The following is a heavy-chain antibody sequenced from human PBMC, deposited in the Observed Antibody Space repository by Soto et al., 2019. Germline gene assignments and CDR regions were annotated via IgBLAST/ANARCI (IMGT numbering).Heavy chain of an antibody. V-gene: IGHV6-1*01. CDR1: VDSVSSNSAA. CDR3: ASGLNWFDP. D-gene: IGHD5-12*01. CDR2: TCYRSKWYN. J-gene: IGHJ5*02. Sequence: SQALSLTCAISVDSVSSNSAAWHWIRQSPSRGLEWLGMTCYRSKWYNDYAVSVKSRIPINPDTSKNQFSLQLNSVTPEDTAVYYCASGLNWFDPWGQGTLVTVSS.